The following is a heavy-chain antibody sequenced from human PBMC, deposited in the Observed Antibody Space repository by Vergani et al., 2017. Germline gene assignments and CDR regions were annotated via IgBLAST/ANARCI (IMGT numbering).Heavy chain of an antibody. CDR3: ARGGVPIEYSTPGGAFDI. D-gene: IGHD6-6*01. V-gene: IGHV5-51*01. CDR2: IYPGDSDT. Sequence: EVQLVQSGAEVKKPGESLKISCKGSGYSFTSYWIGWVRQMPGKGLEWMGIIYPGDSDTRDSPSFQGQVTISADKSISTAYLQWSSLKASDTAMYYCARGGVPIEYSTPGGAFDIWGQGTMVTVSS. CDR1: GYSFTSYW. J-gene: IGHJ3*02.